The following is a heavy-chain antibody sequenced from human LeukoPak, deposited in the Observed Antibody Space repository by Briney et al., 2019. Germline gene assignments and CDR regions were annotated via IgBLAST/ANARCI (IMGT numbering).Heavy chain of an antibody. J-gene: IGHJ4*02. CDR1: GGSFSGYY. CDR3: AKHYMGSSYNRGCDY. Sequence: SSETLSLTCAVYGGSFSGYYWSWIRQPPGKGLEWIGEINHSGSTNYNPSLKSRVTISVDTSKNQFSLKLSSVTAADTALYYCAKHYMGSSYNRGCDYWGQGTLVTVSS. CDR2: INHSGST. V-gene: IGHV4-34*01. D-gene: IGHD3-10*01.